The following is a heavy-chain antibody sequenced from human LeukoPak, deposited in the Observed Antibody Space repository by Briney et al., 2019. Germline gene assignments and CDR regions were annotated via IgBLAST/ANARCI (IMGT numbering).Heavy chain of an antibody. CDR1: GFTFYNFA. D-gene: IGHD3-16*01. CDR2: ISGSGDTK. CDR3: AKEGEDNYFFYYMDV. V-gene: IGHV3-23*01. Sequence: GGSLRLSCEASGFTFYNFAMDWVRQAPGKGLEWVSGISGSGDTKSCADSGKGRFTISRDNSKKTVYLHMNSLKADDTAAYYCAKEGEDNYFFYYMDVWGKGTTVTVSS. J-gene: IGHJ6*03.